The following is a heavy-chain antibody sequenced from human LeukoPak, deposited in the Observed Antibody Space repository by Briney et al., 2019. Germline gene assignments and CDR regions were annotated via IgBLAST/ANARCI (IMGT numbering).Heavy chain of an antibody. Sequence: SETLSLTCTVSGGSISSGGYYWSWIRQHPGKGLEWIGYIYYSGSTYYNPSLKSRVTISVDTSKNQFSLKLSSVTAADTAVYYRARTRDYGSGSYLFDPWGQGTLVTVSS. CDR1: GGSISSGGYY. J-gene: IGHJ5*02. D-gene: IGHD3-10*01. V-gene: IGHV4-31*03. CDR3: ARTRDYGSGSYLFDP. CDR2: IYYSGST.